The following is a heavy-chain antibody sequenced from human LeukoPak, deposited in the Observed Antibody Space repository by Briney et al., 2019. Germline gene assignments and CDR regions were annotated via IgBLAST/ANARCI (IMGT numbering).Heavy chain of an antibody. CDR3: AKNQGQWLVPVDY. Sequence: GGSLRLSCAASGFTFSRYSMNWVRQAPGKGLEWVSYISRSSSMINYPDSVKGRFTVSRDNARNSLYLQMNSLRAEDTALYYCAKNQGQWLVPVDYWGQGTLVTVSS. D-gene: IGHD6-19*01. J-gene: IGHJ4*02. V-gene: IGHV3-48*01. CDR1: GFTFSRYS. CDR2: ISRSSSMI.